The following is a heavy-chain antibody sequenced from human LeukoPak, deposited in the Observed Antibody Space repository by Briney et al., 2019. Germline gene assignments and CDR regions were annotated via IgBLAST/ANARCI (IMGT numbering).Heavy chain of an antibody. D-gene: IGHD3-10*01. J-gene: IGHJ4*02. CDR2: IHYSGST. Sequence: RASETLSLTCTVSGGSISSYYWSWIRQPPGKGLEWIGYIHYSGSTSSNPSLKSRVTISVDTSKNRFSLNLSSVTAADTAVYYCARCQRFAEPPDYWGQGTLVTVSS. CDR3: ARCQRFAEPPDY. V-gene: IGHV4-59*12. CDR1: GGSISSYY.